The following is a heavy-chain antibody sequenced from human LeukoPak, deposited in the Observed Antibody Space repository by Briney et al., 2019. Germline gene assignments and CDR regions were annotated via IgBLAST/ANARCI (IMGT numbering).Heavy chain of an antibody. CDR1: GFTFSSYA. CDR3: AKVKFGGDGAFDI. J-gene: IGHJ3*02. Sequence: GGSLRLSCAASGFTFSSYAMSWVRQAPGKGLEWVSAISGSGVSTYYADSVKGRFTISRDNSKNTLCLQMNSLRAEDTAVYYCAKVKFGGDGAFDIWGQGTMVTVSS. V-gene: IGHV3-23*01. CDR2: ISGSGVST. D-gene: IGHD4-17*01.